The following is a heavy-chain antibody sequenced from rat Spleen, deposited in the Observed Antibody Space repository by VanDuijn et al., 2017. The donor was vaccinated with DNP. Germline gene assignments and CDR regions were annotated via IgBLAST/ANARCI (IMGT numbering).Heavy chain of an antibody. Sequence: EVQLQESGPGLVKPSQSLSLTCSVTGYSITSNYWGWIRKFPGNKMEWIGHINYSGYTNYNPSLKSRLSITRDTSKNHFLLHLNSVTTEDTATYYCARWTRYFDYWGQGIMVTVSS. CDR1: GYSITSNY. J-gene: IGHJ2*01. CDR3: ARWTRYFDY. CDR2: INYSGYT. V-gene: IGHV3-1*01. D-gene: IGHD1-7*01.